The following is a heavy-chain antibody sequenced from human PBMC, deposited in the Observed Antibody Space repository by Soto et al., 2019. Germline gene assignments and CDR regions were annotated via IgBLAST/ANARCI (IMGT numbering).Heavy chain of an antibody. V-gene: IGHV3-23*01. CDR3: TKSWLFEKNWFDP. D-gene: IGHD3-22*01. CDR2: ISSTGLYT. CDR1: GFSFTTYG. Sequence: GSLRLSCAASGFSFTTYGMSWVRQAPGKGLEWVSDISSTGLYTYLADSVKGRFTISRDNSKNTLYLQMNSLRVDDTAVYFCTKSWLFEKNWFDPWGQGTLVTVSS. J-gene: IGHJ5*02.